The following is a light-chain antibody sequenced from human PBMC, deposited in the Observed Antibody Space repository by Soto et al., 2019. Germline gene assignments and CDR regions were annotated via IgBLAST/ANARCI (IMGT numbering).Light chain of an antibody. V-gene: IGKV1-5*03. CDR3: QYYNDYCWT. CDR1: QSISSW. Sequence: DIQLSQSPSTLSASVGDRVTITCRASQSISSWLAWYQQKPGKAPNFLIYKTSNLESGVPSRFSGSGSGTVFTLTISSLQPDDFATYYCQYYNDYCWTFGQGTKVEIK. J-gene: IGKJ1*01. CDR2: KTS.